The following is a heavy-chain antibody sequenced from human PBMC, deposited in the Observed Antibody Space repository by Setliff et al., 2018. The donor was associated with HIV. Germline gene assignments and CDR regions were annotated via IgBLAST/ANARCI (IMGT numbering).Heavy chain of an antibody. J-gene: IGHJ4*02. Sequence: ASVKVSCKASGDTFTSYYMHWVRRAPGQGLEWMGMISPSGASTKYAQRLQGRVTLTRATSSSTVYVELSSLRSDDTAVYYCAREAEQGERSSSWYFDYWGQGTLVTVSS. D-gene: IGHD6-6*01. CDR1: GDTFTSYY. V-gene: IGHV1-46*01. CDR3: AREAEQGERSSSWYFDY. CDR2: ISPSGAST.